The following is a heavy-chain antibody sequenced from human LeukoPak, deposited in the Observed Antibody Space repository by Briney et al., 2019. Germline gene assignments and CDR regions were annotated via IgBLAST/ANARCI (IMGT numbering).Heavy chain of an antibody. V-gene: IGHV4-34*01. D-gene: IGHD3-22*01. CDR3: ARDSYYDSSGYYGGFDY. CDR2: INHSGST. J-gene: IGHJ4*02. Sequence: SETLSLTCAVYGGSFSGYYWSWIRQPPGKGLEWIGEINHSGSTNYNPSLKSRVTISVDTSKNQFSLKLSSVTAADTAVYYCARDSYYDSSGYYGGFDYWGQGTLVTVSS. CDR1: GGSFSGYY.